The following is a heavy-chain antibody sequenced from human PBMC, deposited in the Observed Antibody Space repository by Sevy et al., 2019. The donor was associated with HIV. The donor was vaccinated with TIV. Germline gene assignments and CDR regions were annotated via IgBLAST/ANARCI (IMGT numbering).Heavy chain of an antibody. D-gene: IGHD3-3*01. J-gene: IGHJ6*02. CDR2: ISRSGTTT. V-gene: IGHV3-48*02. Sequence: GGSLRLSCAASGLNFSKYSFNWVRQAPEKGLEWISPISRSGTTTYYAESVKGRFTVSRDNAKNSLYLQMSSLRDEDTAVYYCARDYDFWSGYTALSYYSLSYYYGMDVWGQGTTVTVSS. CDR3: ARDYDFWSGYTALSYYSLSYYYGMDV. CDR1: GLNFSKYS.